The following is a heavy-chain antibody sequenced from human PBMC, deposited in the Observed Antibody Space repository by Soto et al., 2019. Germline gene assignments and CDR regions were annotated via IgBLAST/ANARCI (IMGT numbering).Heavy chain of an antibody. CDR2: ISYDGSNK. V-gene: IGHV3-30*18. CDR3: AKDRRAVTARYYFDY. D-gene: IGHD2-21*02. CDR1: GFPFSSYG. Sequence: GGSLSLSSAASGFPFSSYGMHWVRQAPGKGLEWVAVISYDGSNKYYADSVKGRFTISRDNSKNTLYLQMNSLRAEDTAVYYCAKDRRAVTARYYFDYWGQGTLVTVSS. J-gene: IGHJ4*02.